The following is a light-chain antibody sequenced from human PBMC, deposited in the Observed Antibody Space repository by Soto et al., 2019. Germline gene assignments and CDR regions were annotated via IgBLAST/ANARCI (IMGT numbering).Light chain of an antibody. Sequence: DVQLTQSPSFLSASLGDRLTITCRASQDIKRCLASYQQKPGKAPKLLIYTRSTLQSGVPSRFSGSGSGTEFTLTISSLQPDDFATYYCQQDNTYPVTFGGGTKVEIK. CDR1: QDIKRC. J-gene: IGKJ4*01. V-gene: IGKV1-9*01. CDR3: QQDNTYPVT. CDR2: TRS.